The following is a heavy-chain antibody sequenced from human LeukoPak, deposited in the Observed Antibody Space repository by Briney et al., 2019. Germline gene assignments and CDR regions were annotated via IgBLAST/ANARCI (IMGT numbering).Heavy chain of an antibody. CDR1: GFTFRSYW. J-gene: IGHJ4*02. Sequence: GGSLRLSCAASGFTFRSYWMTWVRHYPGKGLEWVANIKQDGSETYYADSVKGRFTISRDNAKRSLYLQMNSLRAEDTAVYYCAKGGYSGYDLNYWGQGTLVTVSS. CDR3: AKGGYSGYDLNY. V-gene: IGHV3-7*01. D-gene: IGHD5-12*01. CDR2: IKQDGSET.